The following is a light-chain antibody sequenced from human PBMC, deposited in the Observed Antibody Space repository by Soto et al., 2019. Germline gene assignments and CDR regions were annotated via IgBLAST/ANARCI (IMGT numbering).Light chain of an antibody. V-gene: IGLV2-14*01. J-gene: IGLJ1*01. Sequence: QSALTQPAXVSGSPXXXXTISXTGTSXDVGGYNYVSWYQQHPGKAPKLMIYDVSNRPSGVSNRFSGSKSGNTASLTISGLQAEDEADYYCSSYTSSSTPYVFGTGTKLTVL. CDR1: SXDVGGYNY. CDR2: DVS. CDR3: SSYTSSSTPYV.